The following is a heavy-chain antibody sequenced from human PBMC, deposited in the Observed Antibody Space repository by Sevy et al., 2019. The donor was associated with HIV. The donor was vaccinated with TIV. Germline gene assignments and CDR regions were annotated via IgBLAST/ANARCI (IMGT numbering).Heavy chain of an antibody. J-gene: IGHJ4*02. CDR2: IYPGDSDT. Sequence: GESLKIYCKGSGYSFSTYWIAWVRQMPGKGLEWMGIIYPGDSDTRYSPSFQGQVTISADKSISTAYLQWSSLKASDSAMYYCARRRGSSAWVDYWGQGTLVTVSS. D-gene: IGHD6-6*01. V-gene: IGHV5-51*01. CDR3: ARRRGSSAWVDY. CDR1: GYSFSTYW.